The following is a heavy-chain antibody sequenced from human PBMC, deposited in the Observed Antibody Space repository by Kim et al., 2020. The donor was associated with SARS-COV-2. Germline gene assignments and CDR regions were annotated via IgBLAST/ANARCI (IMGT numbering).Heavy chain of an antibody. Sequence: TRYSPSFQGQVTIPADKSISTAYLQWSSLKASDTAMYYCARHGSGGCLWYWGQGTLVTVSS. J-gene: IGHJ4*02. CDR3: ARHGSGGCLWY. V-gene: IGHV5-51*01. D-gene: IGHD2-8*02. CDR2: T.